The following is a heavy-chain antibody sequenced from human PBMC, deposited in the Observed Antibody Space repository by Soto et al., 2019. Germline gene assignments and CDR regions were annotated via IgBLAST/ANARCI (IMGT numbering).Heavy chain of an antibody. D-gene: IGHD3-3*02. CDR1: EDMFSNHW. V-gene: IGHV5-51*04. CDR3: AREALVLEVGMDV. CDR2: IYFRDSDV. J-gene: IGHJ6*02. Sequence: GESLKISCQGSEDMFSNHWIGWVRQMPGKGLEWMGIIYFRDSDVRYSPSFQGQVTISADKPSHSVSLHWSSLKASDTAMYYCAREALVLEVGMDVWGQGTTVTVSS.